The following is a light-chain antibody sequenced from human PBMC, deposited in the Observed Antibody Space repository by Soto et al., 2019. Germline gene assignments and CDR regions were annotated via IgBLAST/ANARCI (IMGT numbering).Light chain of an antibody. V-gene: IGLV2-14*01. CDR2: EVV. J-gene: IGLJ3*02. CDR1: SSDVGDYNY. CDR3: CSYTFSSTRV. Sequence: QSALTQPASVSGSPGQSITISCTGTSSDVGDYNYVSWYQQYPGKAPKLIIYEVVNRPSGVSNRFSGSKSGNTASLTISGLQPEDEADYYCCSYTFSSTRVFGGGTKVTVL.